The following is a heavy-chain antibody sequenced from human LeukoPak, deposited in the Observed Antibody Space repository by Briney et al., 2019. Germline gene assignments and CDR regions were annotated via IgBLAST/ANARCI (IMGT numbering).Heavy chain of an antibody. Sequence: PGRCLRLSCAASGLTVNSNCMGSVRHDPGNGLGWDSVFSCCGTTYYAGSVKGRFTISRDNSENTLYLQMDRLGGEDTGVYYCARGGDIVGSTRPVFDIWGQGTVVTVSS. CDR2: FSCCGTT. V-gene: IGHV3-53*01. J-gene: IGHJ3*02. CDR1: GLTVNSNC. CDR3: ARGGDIVGSTRPVFDI. D-gene: IGHD1-26*01.